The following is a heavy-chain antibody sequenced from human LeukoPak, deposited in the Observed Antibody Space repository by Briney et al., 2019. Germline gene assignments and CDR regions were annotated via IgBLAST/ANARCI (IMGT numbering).Heavy chain of an antibody. CDR1: GGSISSYY. CDR3: ARDKGRFSSGWDLFDY. V-gene: IGHV4-4*07. D-gene: IGHD6-19*01. Sequence: PSETLSLTCTVSGGSISSYYWSWIRQPAGKGLEWIGRIYTSGSTNYNPSLKSRVTMSVDTSKNQFSPKLSSVTAADTAVYYCARDKGRFSSGWDLFDYWGQGTLVTVSS. J-gene: IGHJ4*02. CDR2: IYTSGST.